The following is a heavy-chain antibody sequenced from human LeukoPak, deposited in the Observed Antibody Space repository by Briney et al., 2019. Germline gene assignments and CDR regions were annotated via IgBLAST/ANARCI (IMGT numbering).Heavy chain of an antibody. CDR2: IYTSGTA. Sequence: SETLPLTCTVSGGPISNYYWNWIRQPPGKGLEWVGYIYTSGTATYNPSLKSRVTISIDTSRNQLSLKLTSVTAADTAVYYCAGHPLGYCSGGSCWDYYYYYMNVWGKGTTVTVSS. CDR1: GGPISNYY. D-gene: IGHD2-15*01. CDR3: AGHPLGYCSGGSCWDYYYYYMNV. V-gene: IGHV4-4*09. J-gene: IGHJ6*03.